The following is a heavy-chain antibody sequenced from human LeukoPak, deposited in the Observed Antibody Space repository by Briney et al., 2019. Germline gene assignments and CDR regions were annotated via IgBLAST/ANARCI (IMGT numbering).Heavy chain of an antibody. CDR1: GFTFSDYW. D-gene: IGHD3-10*01. CDR2: INTDGSIT. Sequence: GGSLRLSCAVSGFTFSDYWIHWVRQAPGKGLVWVSRINTDGSITNYADSVKGRFTISRDNAKNTLYLQMSSLRAEDTAVYYCARDRGPRTGFMVREAYDYWGQGTLVTVSS. CDR3: ARDRGPRTGFMVREAYDY. V-gene: IGHV3-74*01. J-gene: IGHJ4*02.